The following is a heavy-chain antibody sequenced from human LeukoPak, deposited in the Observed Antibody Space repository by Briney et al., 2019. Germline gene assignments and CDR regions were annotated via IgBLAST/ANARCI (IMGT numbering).Heavy chain of an antibody. Sequence: QPGRSLRLSCAASGFTVSSNYMSWVRQAPGKGLEWVSVIYSGGSTYYADSVKGRFTISRDNSKNTLYLQMNSRRAEDTAVYYCAREGVWAVAGTRNAFDIWGQGTMVTVSS. CDR2: IYSGGST. D-gene: IGHD6-19*01. CDR1: GFTVSSNY. CDR3: AREGVWAVAGTRNAFDI. J-gene: IGHJ3*02. V-gene: IGHV3-53*01.